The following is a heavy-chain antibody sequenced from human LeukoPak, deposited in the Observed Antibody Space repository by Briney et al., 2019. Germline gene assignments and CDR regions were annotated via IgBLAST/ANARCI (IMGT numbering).Heavy chain of an antibody. CDR2: INPNSGGT. V-gene: IGHV1-2*02. J-gene: IGHJ4*02. CDR3: ASLNLPDSSGYYDD. D-gene: IGHD3-22*01. CDR1: GYTFTGHY. Sequence: GASVKVSCKASGYTFTGHYMHWVRQAPGQGLEWMGWINPNSGGTNYAQKFQGRVTMTRDKSISTAYMELSRLRYDDSAVYYCASLNLPDSSGYYDDWGQGTLVTVSS.